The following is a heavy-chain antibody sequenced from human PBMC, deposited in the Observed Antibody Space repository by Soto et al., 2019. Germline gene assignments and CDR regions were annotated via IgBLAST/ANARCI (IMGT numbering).Heavy chain of an antibody. CDR2: INAGNGNT. J-gene: IGHJ5*01. CDR3: ARGFPLCSDS. V-gene: IGHV1-3*01. D-gene: IGHD2-21*01. Sequence: SLRQAPGQRLEWMGWINAGNGNTKYSQKFQGRVTITRDTSASTAYMELSSLRSEDTPAYYCARGFPLCSDSRGQRTLVTVSP.